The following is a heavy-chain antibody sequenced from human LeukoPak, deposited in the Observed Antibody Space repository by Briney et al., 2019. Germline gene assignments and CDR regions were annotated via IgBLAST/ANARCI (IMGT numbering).Heavy chain of an antibody. D-gene: IGHD6-19*01. CDR1: GGSISSYY. CDR2: IYYSGST. Sequence: IPSETLSLTCTVSGGSISSYYWSWIRQPPGKGLEWIGYIYYSGSTNYNPSLRSRVTISVDTSKNQFSLKLSSVTAADTAVYYCARHQGGQWLPENFDYWGQGTLVTVSS. J-gene: IGHJ4*02. V-gene: IGHV4-59*08. CDR3: ARHQGGQWLPENFDY.